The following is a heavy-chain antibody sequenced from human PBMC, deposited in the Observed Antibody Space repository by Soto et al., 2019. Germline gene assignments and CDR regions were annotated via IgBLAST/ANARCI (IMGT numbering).Heavy chain of an antibody. Sequence: PSETLSLTCTVSGGSISSSSYYWGWIRQPPGKGLEWIGSIYYSGSTYYNPSLKSRVTISVDTSKNQFSLKLSSVTAADTAVYYCATEPGSAAGTDYWGQGTLVTVSS. CDR3: ATEPGSAAGTDY. D-gene: IGHD6-13*01. J-gene: IGHJ4*02. CDR1: GGSISSSSYY. CDR2: IYYSGST. V-gene: IGHV4-39*01.